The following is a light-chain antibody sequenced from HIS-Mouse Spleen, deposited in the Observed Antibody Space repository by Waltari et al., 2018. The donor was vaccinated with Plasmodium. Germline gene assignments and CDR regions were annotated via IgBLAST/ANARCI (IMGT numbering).Light chain of an antibody. J-gene: IGLJ2*01. Sequence: QSALTQPASVSGSPGQSLTISCPGTSSDVGCYNLFSWYQQHPGKAPKLMIYEGSKRPSGVSNRFSGSKSGNTASLTISGLQAEDEADYYCCSYAGSRMVFGGGTKLTVL. CDR1: SSDVGCYNL. V-gene: IGLV2-23*01. CDR2: EGS. CDR3: CSYAGSRMV.